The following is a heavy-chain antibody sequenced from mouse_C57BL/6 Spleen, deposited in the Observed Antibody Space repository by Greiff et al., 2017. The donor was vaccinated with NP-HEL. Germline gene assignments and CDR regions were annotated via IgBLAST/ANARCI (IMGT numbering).Heavy chain of an antibody. Sequence: QVQLQQPGAELVKPGASVKLSCKASGYTFTSYWMQWVKQRPGQGLEWIGEIDPSDSYTNYNQKFKGKATLTVNTSSSTAYMQLSSLTSEDSAVYYCASYYDYVHAMDYWGQGTSVTVSS. J-gene: IGHJ4*01. CDR3: ASYYDYVHAMDY. CDR2: IDPSDSYT. V-gene: IGHV1-50*01. CDR1: GYTFTSYW. D-gene: IGHD2-4*01.